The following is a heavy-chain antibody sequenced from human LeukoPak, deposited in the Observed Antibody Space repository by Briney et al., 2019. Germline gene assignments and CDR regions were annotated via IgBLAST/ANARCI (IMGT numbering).Heavy chain of an antibody. CDR1: GVSIIDYY. Sequence: SETLSLTCTVSGVSIIDYYWSWIRQPPGKGLEWIAYISYNGGTYSNPSLKSRVTISIDTSKNRFSLKLSSVTAADTAIFYCARHKHSSGLASLDFWGPGTLVTVSS. V-gene: IGHV4-59*08. D-gene: IGHD5-18*01. J-gene: IGHJ4*02. CDR2: ISYNGGT. CDR3: ARHKHSSGLASLDF.